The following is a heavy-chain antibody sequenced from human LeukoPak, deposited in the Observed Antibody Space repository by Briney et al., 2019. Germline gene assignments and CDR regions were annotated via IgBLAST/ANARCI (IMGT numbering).Heavy chain of an antibody. J-gene: IGHJ6*03. D-gene: IGHD2-2*01. Sequence: PGGSLRLSCAASGFTFSSYAMNWVRQAPWKGLEWVSSISSSSGYIFYADSVKGRFTISRDNSKKIVYLQMDSLRVDDTAVYYCARGGYQPYYYMDVWGTGTTVTVSS. CDR2: ISSSSGYI. V-gene: IGHV3-21*01. CDR3: ARGGYQPYYYMDV. CDR1: GFTFSSYA.